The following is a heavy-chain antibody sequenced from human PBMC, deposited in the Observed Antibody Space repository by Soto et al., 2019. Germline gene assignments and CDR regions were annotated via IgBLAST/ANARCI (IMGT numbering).Heavy chain of an antibody. CDR3: ARGQVVNIANWFDP. Sequence: QIQLLQSGAEVKKPGTSVKVSCQASGYIFTTYGIIWVRQAPGQGLEWMGWINPNSGHTNYAQNLKDRVTMTTDTSTTTADMELRSLRSNDTAVYFCARGQVVNIANWFDPWGQGTLVTVSS. CDR1: GYIFTTYG. D-gene: IGHD3-22*01. V-gene: IGHV1-18*01. J-gene: IGHJ5*02. CDR2: INPNSGHT.